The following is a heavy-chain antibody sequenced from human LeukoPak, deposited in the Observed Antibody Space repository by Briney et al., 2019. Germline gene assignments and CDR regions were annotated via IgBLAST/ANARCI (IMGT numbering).Heavy chain of an antibody. CDR3: ARVLMTINYDSGDTLDY. CDR1: GFTFSNYW. D-gene: IGHD4-17*01. Sequence: GGSLRLSCAASGFTFSNYWMSWVRQAPGKGLEWVANIKEDGSEKKYVDSVKGRFTISRDNAKNSLYLQMNSLRAEDTAVYYCARVLMTINYDSGDTLDYWGQGTLVTVSS. V-gene: IGHV3-7*01. CDR2: IKEDGSEK. J-gene: IGHJ4*02.